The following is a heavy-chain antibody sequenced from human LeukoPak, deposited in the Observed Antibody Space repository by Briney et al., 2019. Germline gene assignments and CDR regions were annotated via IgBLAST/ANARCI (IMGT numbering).Heavy chain of an antibody. D-gene: IGHD2-15*01. CDR1: GGTFISYA. J-gene: IGHJ4*02. CDR3: ARERYLGYCSGGSCREFDY. V-gene: IGHV1-69*06. CDR2: IIPIFGTA. Sequence: ASVKVSCKASGGTFISYAISWVRQAPGQGLEWMGGIIPIFGTANYAQKFQGRVTITADKSTSTAYMELSSLRSEDTAVYYCARERYLGYCSGGSCREFDYWGQGTLVTVSS.